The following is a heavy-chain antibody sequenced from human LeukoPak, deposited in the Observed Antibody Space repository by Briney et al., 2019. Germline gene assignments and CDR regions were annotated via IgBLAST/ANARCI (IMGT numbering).Heavy chain of an antibody. Sequence: GGSLRLSCAASGFTFDDYGVSWVRQAPGKGLEWVSGISGSGGYTYYADSVRGRFTISRDNSNNTPYLQMNSLRAEDTAVYYCAKDLYCSSTSCYMDVWGKGTTVTVSS. CDR2: ISGSGGYT. J-gene: IGHJ6*03. V-gene: IGHV3-23*01. CDR3: AKDLYCSSTSCYMDV. D-gene: IGHD2-2*01. CDR1: GFTFDDYG.